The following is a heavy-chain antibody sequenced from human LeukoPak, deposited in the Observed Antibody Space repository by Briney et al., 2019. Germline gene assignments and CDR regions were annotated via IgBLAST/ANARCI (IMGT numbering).Heavy chain of an antibody. CDR1: GFTFSTYG. D-gene: IGHD6-13*01. Sequence: PGGSLRLSCTASGFTFSTYGMHWVRQAPGKGLNWVAVISSDGSNKYYADSVKGRFTISRDNSKNTLYLQMNSLRAEDTAVYHYAVDWGRQLGDYWGQGTLVTVSS. CDR3: AVDWGRQLGDY. CDR2: ISSDGSNK. J-gene: IGHJ4*02. V-gene: IGHV3-30*03.